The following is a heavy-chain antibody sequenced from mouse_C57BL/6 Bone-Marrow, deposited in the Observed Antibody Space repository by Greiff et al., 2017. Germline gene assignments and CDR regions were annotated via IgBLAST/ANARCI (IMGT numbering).Heavy chain of an antibody. J-gene: IGHJ2*01. CDR2: IYPGDGDT. V-gene: IGHV1-82*01. CDR1: GYAFSSSW. Sequence: QVQLQQSGPELVKPGASVKISCKASGYAFSSSWMNWVKQRPGKGLEWIGRIYPGDGDTNYNGKFKGKATLTADKSSSTAYMQLSSLTSEDSAVYFCARWGTTVVATGGGYWGQGTTLTVSS. D-gene: IGHD1-1*01. CDR3: ARWGTTVVATGGGY.